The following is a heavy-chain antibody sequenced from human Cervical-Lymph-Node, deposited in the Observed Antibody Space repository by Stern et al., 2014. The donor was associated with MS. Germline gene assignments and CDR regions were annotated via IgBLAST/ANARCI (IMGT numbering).Heavy chain of an antibody. CDR1: GYPFTGYY. CDR2: INPDSGGT. CDR3: AATPGTYDNAGYLLDS. J-gene: IGHJ5*02. V-gene: IGHV1-2*06. D-gene: IGHD3-22*01. Sequence: VQLVESGAEVKKPGASLKVSCTASGYPFTGYYLHWVRQAPGQGLEWMGRINPDSGGTTYPQKFQGRVTMTRGTSFSTLYLELSRLTSDDTAVYYCAATPGTYDNAGYLLDSWGQGTLVIVSS.